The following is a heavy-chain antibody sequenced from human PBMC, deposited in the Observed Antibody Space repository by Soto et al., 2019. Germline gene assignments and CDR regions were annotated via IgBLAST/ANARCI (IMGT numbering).Heavy chain of an antibody. CDR3: AKDNYGGEGAFDI. Sequence: EVQLVESGGVVVQPGGSLRLSCAASGFTFDDYTMHWVRQAPGKGLEWDSLISWDGGSTYYADSVKGRFTISRDNSKNSLYLQMNSLRTEDTALYYCAKDNYGGEGAFDIWGQGTMVTVSS. V-gene: IGHV3-43*01. D-gene: IGHD4-17*01. CDR1: GFTFDDYT. J-gene: IGHJ3*02. CDR2: ISWDGGST.